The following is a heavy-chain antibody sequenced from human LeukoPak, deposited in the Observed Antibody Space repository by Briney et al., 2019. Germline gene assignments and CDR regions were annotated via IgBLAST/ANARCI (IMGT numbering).Heavy chain of an antibody. D-gene: IGHD7-27*01. J-gene: IGHJ4*02. Sequence: GGSLRLSCTASGFTFNTVWMTWVRQAPGKGLEWVGRIKSKTDGERSDYAAAVKGRFIISRDDSEDTLFLQMNSLKTADTAVYYCTTVPGAGPVNFDYWGQGSLVTVSS. CDR3: TTVPGAGPVNFDY. V-gene: IGHV3-15*01. CDR2: IKSKTDGERS. CDR1: GFTFNTVW.